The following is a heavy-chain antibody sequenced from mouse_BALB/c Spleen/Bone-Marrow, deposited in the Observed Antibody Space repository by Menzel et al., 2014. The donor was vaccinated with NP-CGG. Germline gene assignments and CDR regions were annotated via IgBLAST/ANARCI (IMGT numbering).Heavy chain of an antibody. CDR1: GFTFSSFG. Sequence: EVMLVESGGGLVQPGGSRKLSCAASGFTFSSFGMHWVRQAPEKGLEWVAYISSGSSTIYYADTVMGRFTISRDNPKNTLFLQMTSLRSEDTAMYYCARSGSSSGYFDYWGRGTTLTVSS. D-gene: IGHD1-1*01. V-gene: IGHV5-17*02. CDR3: ARSGSSSGYFDY. J-gene: IGHJ2*01. CDR2: ISSGSSTI.